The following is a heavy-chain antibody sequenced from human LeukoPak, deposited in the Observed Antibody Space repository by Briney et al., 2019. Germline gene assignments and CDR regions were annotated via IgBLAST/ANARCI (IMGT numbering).Heavy chain of an antibody. J-gene: IGHJ4*02. CDR3: ARDRLAAPRYYFDY. D-gene: IGHD6-19*01. V-gene: IGHV3-30*04. CDR2: ISYDGGNK. Sequence: QPGRSLRLSCAASGFTFSSYAMHWVRQAPGKGLEWVAVISYDGGNKYYADSVKGRFTISRDNSKNTLYLQMNSLRAEDTAVYFCARDRLAAPRYYFDYWGQGTLVTVSS. CDR1: GFTFSSYA.